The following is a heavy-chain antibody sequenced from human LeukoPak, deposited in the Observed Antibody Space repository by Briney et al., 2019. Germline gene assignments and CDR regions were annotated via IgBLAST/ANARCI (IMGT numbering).Heavy chain of an antibody. Sequence: PGGSLRLSCAASGFTFSSYAMSWVRQAPGKGLEWVSGISGGGGATYSADSVKGRFTISRDNSKNTMYLQMKSLRVEDTALYYCATISGNFDYLDYWGQGTLVTVST. CDR1: GFTFSSYA. CDR3: ATISGNFDYLDY. V-gene: IGHV3-23*01. J-gene: IGHJ4*02. D-gene: IGHD1-26*01. CDR2: ISGGGGAT.